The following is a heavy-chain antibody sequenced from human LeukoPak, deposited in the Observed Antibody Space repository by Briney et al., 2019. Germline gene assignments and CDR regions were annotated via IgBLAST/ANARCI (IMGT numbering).Heavy chain of an antibody. V-gene: IGHV3-48*03. J-gene: IGHJ4*02. CDR3: ARVLFRSLAVFDY. CDR1: GFTFSSYK. CDR2: ITTSGTTT. Sequence: GGSLRLSCAASGFTFSSYKMIWVRQAPGKGLEWVSYITTSGTTTYYADSLKGRFTISRDNAKNSLYLQMNSLRAEDTAVYYCARVLFRSLAVFDYWGQGTLVTVSS. D-gene: IGHD2/OR15-2a*01.